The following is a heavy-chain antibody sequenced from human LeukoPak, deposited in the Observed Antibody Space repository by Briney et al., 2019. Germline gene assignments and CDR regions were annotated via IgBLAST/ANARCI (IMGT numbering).Heavy chain of an antibody. V-gene: IGHV4-59*01. CDR2: IYYSGTT. Sequence: PSETLSLTCSVPAGSFSSYYWSWVRQPPGKGLEWIGYIYYSGTTNYNPSLKSRVTFSVDTSKSQFSLKLSSVTAADTAVYYCARGNNFDISGYYFYWYFDLWGRGTLVTVSS. CDR1: AGSFSSYY. CDR3: ARGNNFDISGYYFYWYFDL. J-gene: IGHJ2*01. D-gene: IGHD3-22*01.